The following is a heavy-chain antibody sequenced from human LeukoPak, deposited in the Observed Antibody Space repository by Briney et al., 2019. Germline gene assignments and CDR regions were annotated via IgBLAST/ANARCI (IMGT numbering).Heavy chain of an antibody. D-gene: IGHD3-16*02. CDR3: AKDLYDYVWGSYRPDY. Sequence: PGGSLRLSCAASGFTFSSYGMHWVRQAPGKGLEWVAVISYDGSNKYYADSVRGRFTISRDNSKNTPYLQMNSLRAEDTAVYYCAKDLYDYVWGSYRPDYWGQGTLVTVSS. CDR2: ISYDGSNK. V-gene: IGHV3-30*18. J-gene: IGHJ4*02. CDR1: GFTFSSYG.